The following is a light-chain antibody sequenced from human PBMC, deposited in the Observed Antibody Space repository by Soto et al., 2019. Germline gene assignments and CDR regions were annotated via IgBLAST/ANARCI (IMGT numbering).Light chain of an antibody. V-gene: IGLV2-8*01. J-gene: IGLJ1*01. CDR1: SSDVGGYNY. CDR2: EVT. Sequence: QSVLTQPPSASGAPGQSVTISCTGTSSDVGGYNYVSWYQQHPGKAPKLMIYEVTKRPSGVPDRFSGSKFGNTASLTVSGLQPEDEAEYYCTSYAGSNNLDVFGSGTKLT. CDR3: TSYAGSNNLDV.